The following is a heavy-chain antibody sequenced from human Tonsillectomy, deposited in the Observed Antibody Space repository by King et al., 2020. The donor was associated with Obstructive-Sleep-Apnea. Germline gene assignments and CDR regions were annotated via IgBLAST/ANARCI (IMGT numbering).Heavy chain of an antibody. CDR1: GFIYVNAW. D-gene: IGHD1-26*01. CDR2: IMRRAGGETT. J-gene: IGHJ4*02. Sequence: VQLVESGGDLVKPGGSLRLSCRGSGFIYVNAWLTWVRQAPGKGLEWVGGIMRRAGGETTDYAAFVKGSFIISRDDSKNTLFFQMNSLKTEVQGVYYCTTDGGQWEMDYWGQGNLVTVSS. CDR3: TTDGGQWEMDY. V-gene: IGHV3-15*01.